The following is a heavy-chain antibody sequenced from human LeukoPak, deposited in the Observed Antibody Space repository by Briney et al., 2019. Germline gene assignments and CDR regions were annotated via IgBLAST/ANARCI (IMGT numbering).Heavy chain of an antibody. J-gene: IGHJ6*03. D-gene: IGHD3-10*01. CDR3: ARNYYDYYYYYMDV. Sequence: ASVKVSCKASGYTFTGYDINWVRQATGQGLEWMGWMNPNSGNTGYAQKFQGRVTITRNTSISTAYMELRSLRSDDTAVYYCARNYYDYYYYYMDVWGKGTTVTISS. CDR2: MNPNSGNT. CDR1: GYTFTGYD. V-gene: IGHV1-8*03.